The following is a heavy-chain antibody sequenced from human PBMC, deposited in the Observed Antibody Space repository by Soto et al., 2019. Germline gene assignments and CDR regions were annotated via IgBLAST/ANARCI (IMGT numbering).Heavy chain of an antibody. V-gene: IGHV3-53*01. Sequence: PGESRRISCAASGGTVSRNYMSGGRQAPGKGLEWVSVIYSGGSTYYADSVKGRFTISRDNSKNTLYLQMNSLRAEDTAVYYCARDGWRPDSSGYLDAFDIWGQGTMVTVSS. CDR3: ARDGWRPDSSGYLDAFDI. CDR2: IYSGGST. J-gene: IGHJ3*02. D-gene: IGHD3-22*01. CDR1: GGTVSRNY.